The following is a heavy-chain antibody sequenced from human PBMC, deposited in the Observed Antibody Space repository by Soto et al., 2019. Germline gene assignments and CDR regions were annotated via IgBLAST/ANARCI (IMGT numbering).Heavy chain of an antibody. J-gene: IGHJ6*02. Sequence: GGSLRLSCTASGFTFSSHDMHCVRQATGKGLEWVSAIGTTGDTYYPGSVKGRFTISRENAKNSFYLQMNSLRAEDTAVYYCARDSMITSPYGMDVWGQGTTVTVSS. D-gene: IGHD3-16*01. CDR1: GFTFSSHD. V-gene: IGHV3-13*01. CDR2: IGTTGDT. CDR3: ARDSMITSPYGMDV.